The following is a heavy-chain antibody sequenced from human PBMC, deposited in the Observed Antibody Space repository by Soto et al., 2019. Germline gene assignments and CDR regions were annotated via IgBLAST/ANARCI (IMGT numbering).Heavy chain of an antibody. J-gene: IGHJ5*02. CDR3: AREFIVGATRRGFRPGWLDP. D-gene: IGHD1-26*01. V-gene: IGHV3-7*05. CDR2: IKQDGSEK. Sequence: PGGSLRLSCAASGFTFSSYWMSWVRQAPGKGLEWVANIKQDGSEKYYVDSEKGRFTNSRDNAKNSLYLQKNSLRAEDTAVYYCAREFIVGATRRGFRPGWLDPWGQGTLVTVSS. CDR1: GFTFSSYW.